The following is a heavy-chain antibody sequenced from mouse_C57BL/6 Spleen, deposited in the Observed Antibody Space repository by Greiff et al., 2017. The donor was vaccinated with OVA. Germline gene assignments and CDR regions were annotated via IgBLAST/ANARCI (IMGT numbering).Heavy chain of an antibody. Sequence: EVQVVESGPGLVKPSQSLSLTCSVTGYSITSGYYWNWIRQFPGNKLEWMGYISYDGSNNYNPSLKNRISITRDTSKNHFFLKLNSVTTEDTATYYGARDLGAGGGFAYWGQGTLVTVSA. CDR1: GYSITSGYY. CDR2: ISYDGSN. V-gene: IGHV3-6*01. D-gene: IGHD4-1*01. CDR3: ARDLGAGGGFAY. J-gene: IGHJ3*01.